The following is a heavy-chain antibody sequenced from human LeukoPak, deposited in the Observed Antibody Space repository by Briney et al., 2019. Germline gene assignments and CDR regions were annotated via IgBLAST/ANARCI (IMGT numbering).Heavy chain of an antibody. CDR1: GFNFRNYA. V-gene: IGHV3-23*01. CDR3: ARGLYTNDAFDI. D-gene: IGHD4/OR15-4a*01. CDR2: ISAGATRT. Sequence: GGSLRLSCAASGFNFRNYAMAWVRQAPGKGLEWVSGISAGATRTYYAASVRGRFTISRDNAKNSLYLQMNSLRAEDTAVYYCARGLYTNDAFDIWGQGTMVTVSS. J-gene: IGHJ3*02.